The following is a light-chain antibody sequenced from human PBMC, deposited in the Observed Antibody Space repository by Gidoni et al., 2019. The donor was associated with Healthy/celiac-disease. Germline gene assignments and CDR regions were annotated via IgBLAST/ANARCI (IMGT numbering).Light chain of an antibody. Sequence: EIVLTQSPGTLSLSPGERATRSCRASQSVRRSYLAWYKQKPGQSPRLPIYGASSMATGIPNRFRVSVSGTDFTLTICILEPEDFAVYYFQHYGSSPRTFGQWTKVES. CDR3: QHYGSSPRT. V-gene: IGKV3-20*01. CDR1: QSVRRSY. CDR2: GAS. J-gene: IGKJ1*01.